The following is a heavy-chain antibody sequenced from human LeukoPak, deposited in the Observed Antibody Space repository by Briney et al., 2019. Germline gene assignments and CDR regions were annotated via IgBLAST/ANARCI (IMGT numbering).Heavy chain of an antibody. V-gene: IGHV1-2*02. CDR1: GYTFTDYY. CDR2: INPNSGGT. J-gene: IGHJ5*02. CDR3: ARDEGYCSSTSCYRLNWFDP. D-gene: IGHD2-2*01. Sequence: ASVKVSCKASGYTFTDYYMHWVRQAPGQGLEWMGWINPNSGGTNYAQKFQGRVTMTRDTSISTAYMELSRLRSDDTAVYYCARDEGYCSSTSCYRLNWFDPWGQGTLVTVSS.